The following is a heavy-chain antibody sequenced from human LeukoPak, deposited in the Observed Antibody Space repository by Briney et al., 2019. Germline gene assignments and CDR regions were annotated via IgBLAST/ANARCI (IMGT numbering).Heavy chain of an antibody. CDR3: ARVYLDMITGRLSY. J-gene: IGHJ4*02. D-gene: IGHD3-16*01. CDR1: GYTFTNYG. Sequence: RASVKVSCKASGYTFTNYGVSWVRQAPGQGLEWMGWVSAYNGNTNYARKLQGRVTMTTDTSTSTAYMELRSLRSDDTAVYYCARVYLDMITGRLSYWGQGSLVTVSS. V-gene: IGHV1-18*01. CDR2: VSAYNGNT.